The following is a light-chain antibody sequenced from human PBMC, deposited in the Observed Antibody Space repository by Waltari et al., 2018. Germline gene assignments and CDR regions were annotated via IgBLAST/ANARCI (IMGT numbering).Light chain of an antibody. CDR1: QRVSSSY. V-gene: IGKV3-20*01. J-gene: IGKJ2*01. CDR3: QQHGTSPFT. CDR2: GAS. Sequence: EIVMTQSPGTLSWSPWDRATLSCRASQRVSSSYLAWYQQKPGQAPRLLIYGASSRATGIPDRISGSGSGTDFTLTLSSLEPEDFAVYYCQQHGTSPFTFGQGTKVEIK.